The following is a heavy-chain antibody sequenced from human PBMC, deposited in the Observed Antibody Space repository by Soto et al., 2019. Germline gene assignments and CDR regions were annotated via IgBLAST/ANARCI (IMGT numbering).Heavy chain of an antibody. J-gene: IGHJ6*02. CDR3: AKDRAEGSSSGTGPMDV. V-gene: IGHV3-43*01. CDR2: ISWDGGST. CDR1: GFTFDDYT. Sequence: HLGGYLRLSCAATGFTFDDYTMHWVRQATGKGLEWVSLISWDGGSTYYADSVKGRFTISRDNSKNSLYLQMNSLRTEDTALYYCAKDRAEGSSSGTGPMDVWGQGTTVTVSS. D-gene: IGHD3-10*01.